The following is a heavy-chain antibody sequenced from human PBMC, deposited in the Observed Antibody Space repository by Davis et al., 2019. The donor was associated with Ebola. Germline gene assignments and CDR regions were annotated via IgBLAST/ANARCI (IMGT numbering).Heavy chain of an antibody. J-gene: IGHJ4*02. V-gene: IGHV2-5*02. CDR2: IYWDDDY. D-gene: IGHD6-13*01. CDR3: THTKGSSWHFDY. Sequence: SGPTLVKPTQTLTLTCTFSGFSLSTSGVGVGWIRQPPGKALEWVALIYWDDDYRFRSFLRSRLTITKDTSKNQVVLTMTNVDPVDTGKYYCTHTKGSSWHFDYWGQGTLVTVSS. CDR1: GFSLSTSGVG.